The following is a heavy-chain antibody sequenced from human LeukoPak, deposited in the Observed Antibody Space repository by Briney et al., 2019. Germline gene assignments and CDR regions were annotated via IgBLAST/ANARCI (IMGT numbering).Heavy chain of an antibody. J-gene: IGHJ4*02. CDR1: GFTFSSYA. CDR2: IYSGGGT. Sequence: GGSLRLSCAASGFTFSSYAMSWVRQAPGKGLEWVSVIYSGGGTYYGDSVKGRFTFSRDNSKNTVYLQMNSLRAEDTAVYYCARESGSGGRGFDYWGQGTLVTVSS. D-gene: IGHD3-10*01. CDR3: ARESGSGGRGFDY. V-gene: IGHV3-66*01.